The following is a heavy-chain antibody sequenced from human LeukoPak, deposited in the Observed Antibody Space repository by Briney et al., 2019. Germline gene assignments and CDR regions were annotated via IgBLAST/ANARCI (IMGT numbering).Heavy chain of an antibody. CDR3: ARASRLTFVD. Sequence: GGSLTLSCAASGLTFSCYAMSWVRQATGKGLEWVSDISGSGGSTYYADSVKGRFTISRDHSKNTLYLQMNSLRADDPAVFSCARASRLTFVDRGQRTM. J-gene: IGHJ4*02. V-gene: IGHV3-23*01. D-gene: IGHD6-6*01. CDR2: ISGSGGST. CDR1: GLTFSCYA.